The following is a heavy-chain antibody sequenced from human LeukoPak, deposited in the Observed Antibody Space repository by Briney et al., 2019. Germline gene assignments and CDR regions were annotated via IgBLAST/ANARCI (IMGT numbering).Heavy chain of an antibody. CDR3: AKGGDSSGYSATGDF. CDR2: ISGTGVRT. Sequence: PGGSLRLSCVASGFTFSRHAMSWVRQAPGKGREGVSTISGTGVRTFYADSVMGRFTISRDNPKNTLNLQMNSLRAEDPAVYYCAKGGDSSGYSATGDFWGQGTLVTVSS. D-gene: IGHD3-22*01. CDR1: GFTFSRHA. V-gene: IGHV3-23*01. J-gene: IGHJ4*02.